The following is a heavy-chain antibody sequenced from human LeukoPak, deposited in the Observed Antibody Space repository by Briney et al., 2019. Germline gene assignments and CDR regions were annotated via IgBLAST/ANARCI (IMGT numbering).Heavy chain of an antibody. CDR3: ARGRGPYGWFDP. Sequence: GGSLRLSCVASGFTFSNYWMQCVRQVPGKGLVWVSRLNGDGTNIIYADSVKGRFTISRDNAENTLYLQMNSLRAEDAAVYYCARGRGPYGWFDPWGQGTLVTVSS. CDR1: GFTFSNYW. CDR2: LNGDGTNI. D-gene: IGHD3-10*01. V-gene: IGHV3-74*01. J-gene: IGHJ5*02.